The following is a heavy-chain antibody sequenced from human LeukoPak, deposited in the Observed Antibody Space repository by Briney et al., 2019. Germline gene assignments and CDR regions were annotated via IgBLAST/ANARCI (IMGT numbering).Heavy chain of an antibody. CDR2: IYYSGST. D-gene: IGHD6-13*01. CDR3: ARGPSSSWYYFDY. V-gene: IGHV4-59*01. Sequence: SETLSLTCTVSGGSISSYYWSWIRQPPGKGLEWIGYIYYSGSTNYNPSLKSRVTISVDTSKNQFSLKLGSVTAADTAVYHCARGPSSSWYYFDYWGQGTLVTVSS. CDR1: GGSISSYY. J-gene: IGHJ4*02.